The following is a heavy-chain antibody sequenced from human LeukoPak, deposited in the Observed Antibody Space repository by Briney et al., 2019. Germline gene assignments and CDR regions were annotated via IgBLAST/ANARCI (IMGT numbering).Heavy chain of an antibody. CDR2: IYHSGSP. V-gene: IGHV4-38-2*01. CDR1: GYSISSGYY. J-gene: IGHJ2*01. CDR3: ARHSGYYYDSSGYYYPHYWYFDL. Sequence: PSETLSLTCAVSGYSISSGYYWGWIRQPPGKGLEWIGSIYHSGSPYYNPSLKSRVTISVDTSKNQFSLKLSSVTAADTAVYYCARHSGYYYDSSGYYYPHYWYFDLWGRGTLVTVSS. D-gene: IGHD3-22*01.